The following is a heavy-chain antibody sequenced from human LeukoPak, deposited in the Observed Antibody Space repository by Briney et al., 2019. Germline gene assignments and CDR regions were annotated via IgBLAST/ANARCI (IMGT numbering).Heavy chain of an antibody. CDR3: ARASYYDSSGYSYFDY. Sequence: SETLSLTCTVSGGSISSYYWSWILQPAGKGLEWIGRIYTSGSTNYNPSLKSRVTMSVDTSKNQFSLKLSSVTAADTAVYYCARASYYDSSGYSYFDYWGQGTLVTVSS. V-gene: IGHV4-4*07. CDR1: GGSISSYY. J-gene: IGHJ4*02. D-gene: IGHD3-22*01. CDR2: IYTSGST.